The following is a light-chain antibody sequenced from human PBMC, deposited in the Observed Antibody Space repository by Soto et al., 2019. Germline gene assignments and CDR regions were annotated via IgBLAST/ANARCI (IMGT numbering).Light chain of an antibody. V-gene: IGKV4-1*01. Sequence: DIVLTQSPHSLSVSLGERATINCKSSQSVVFGSNNKNSLACYQQRPGQAPKLLIYWASTRASGVPDRFSGSGSGTDFTLTISNLQAEDVAVYYCQYRGTFGPGTKVDI. J-gene: IGKJ3*01. CDR3: QYRGT. CDR1: QSVVFGSNNKNS. CDR2: WAS.